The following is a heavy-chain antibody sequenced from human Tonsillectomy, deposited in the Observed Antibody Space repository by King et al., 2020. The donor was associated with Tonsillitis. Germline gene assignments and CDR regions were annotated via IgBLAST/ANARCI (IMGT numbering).Heavy chain of an antibody. Sequence: VQLVESGGGLVKPGGSLRLSCAASGFTFSNAWMSWVRQAPGKGLEWVGRIKSKTDGGTTDYAAPVKGRFTISRDDSKTTLDLQINSLKTEDTAVYYCTTGVATAAVSIDYWGQGTLVTVSS. V-gene: IGHV3-15*01. CDR3: TTGVATAAVSIDY. J-gene: IGHJ4*02. CDR1: GFTFSNAW. CDR2: IKSKTDGGTT. D-gene: IGHD6-13*01.